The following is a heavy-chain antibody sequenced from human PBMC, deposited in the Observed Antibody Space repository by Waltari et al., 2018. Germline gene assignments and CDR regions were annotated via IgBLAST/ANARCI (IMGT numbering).Heavy chain of an antibody. V-gene: IGHV4-59*01. CDR3: ARDLSCSGGSCYSNGMDV. CDR1: GGSISSYY. CDR2: IYYSGST. J-gene: IGHJ6*02. D-gene: IGHD2-15*01. Sequence: QVQLQESGPGLVKPSETLSLTCTVSGGSISSYYWSWIRQPPGKGLEWIGYIYYSGSTNYTPSLKSRVTISVATSKNQCSLKLSSVTAADTAVYYCARDLSCSGGSCYSNGMDVWGQGTTVTVSS.